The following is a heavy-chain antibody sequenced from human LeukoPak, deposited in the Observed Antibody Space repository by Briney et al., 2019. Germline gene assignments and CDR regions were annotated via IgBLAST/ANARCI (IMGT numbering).Heavy chain of an antibody. CDR1: GFTFDDYA. J-gene: IGHJ4*02. CDR3: AKDIRYGSGSYYPTNFDY. V-gene: IGHV3-9*01. CDR2: ISWNSGSI. Sequence: GRSLRLSCAASGFTFDDYAMHWVRQAPGKGLEWVSGISWNSGSIGYADSVKGRFTISRDNAKNSLYLQMNSLRAEDTALYYCAKDIRYGSGSYYPTNFDYWGQGTLVTVSS. D-gene: IGHD3-10*01.